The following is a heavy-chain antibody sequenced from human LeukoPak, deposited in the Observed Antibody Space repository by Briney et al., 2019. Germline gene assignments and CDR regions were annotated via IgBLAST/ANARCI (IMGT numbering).Heavy chain of an antibody. D-gene: IGHD3-22*01. CDR1: GFTFSSAW. CDR2: IKSKTDGGTT. CDR3: TTDLPYYYDSSGPH. V-gene: IGHV3-15*01. Sequence: GGSLRLSCAASGFTFSSAWMNWVRQAPGKGLEWVGRIKSKTDGGTTDYAAPVKGRFTISRDDSKNTLYLQMNSLKTEDTAVYYCTTDLPYYYDSSGPHRGQGTLVTVSS. J-gene: IGHJ4*02.